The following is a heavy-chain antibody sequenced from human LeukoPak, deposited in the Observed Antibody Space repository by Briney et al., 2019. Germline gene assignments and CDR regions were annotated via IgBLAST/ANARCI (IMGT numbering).Heavy chain of an antibody. Sequence: ASVKVSCKASGYTFTGYYMHWVRQAPGQGLEWMGRINPNSGGTNYAQKFQGRVTMTRDTSISTAYMELSRLRSDDTAVYYCARFLAVGSINTGYWGQGALVTVSS. CDR1: GYTFTGYY. J-gene: IGHJ4*02. D-gene: IGHD3-3*01. CDR2: INPNSGGT. CDR3: ARFLAVGSINTGY. V-gene: IGHV1-2*06.